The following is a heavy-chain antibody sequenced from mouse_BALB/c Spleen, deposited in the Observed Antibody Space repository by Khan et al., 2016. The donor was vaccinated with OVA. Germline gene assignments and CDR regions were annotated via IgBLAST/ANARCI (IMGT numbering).Heavy chain of an antibody. CDR3: SSRDFDTSDS. V-gene: IGHV9-2-1*01. CDR1: GYTFTDYS. J-gene: IGHJ4*01. Sequence: QIQLVQSGPELKKPGETVKISCKASGYTFTDYSMHWVKQAPGKGLKWMGWINTETGEPTYADDFKGRFAFSLETSATTAYLQINNLKNEDTATYFCSSRDFDTSDSWGHGTSVTVSS. CDR2: INTETGEP.